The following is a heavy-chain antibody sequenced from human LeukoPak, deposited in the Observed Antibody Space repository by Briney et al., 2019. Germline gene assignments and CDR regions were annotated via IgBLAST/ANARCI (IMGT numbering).Heavy chain of an antibody. Sequence: SETLSLTCTVSGGSISNYCWNWVRQPPGKGLEWIGYIRNGGNTNYNPSLKSRVSISVDTSKNQFSLKLSSVTAADTALYYCARHEGRTWDRHVYYWGQGTLVTVSS. CDR2: IRNGGNT. CDR3: ARHEGRTWDRHVYY. CDR1: GGSISNYC. D-gene: IGHD1-14*01. J-gene: IGHJ4*02. V-gene: IGHV4-59*08.